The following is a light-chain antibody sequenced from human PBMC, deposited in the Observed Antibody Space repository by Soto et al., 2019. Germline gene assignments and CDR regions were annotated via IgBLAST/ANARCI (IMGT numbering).Light chain of an antibody. Sequence: QSVLTQPPSASGTPGQRGTISCSGSSSNIGSNYVYWYQQLPRTAPQLLIYRTNERPSEVPDRFSGSKSGTSASLAISGLRSEDEADYYCASWDDSLSGVVFGGGTKVTVL. CDR1: SSNIGSNY. J-gene: IGLJ2*01. CDR3: ASWDDSLSGVV. V-gene: IGLV1-47*01. CDR2: RTN.